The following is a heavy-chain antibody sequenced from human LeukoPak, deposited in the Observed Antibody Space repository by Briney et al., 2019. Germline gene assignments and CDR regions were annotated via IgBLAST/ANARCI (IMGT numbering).Heavy chain of an antibody. CDR1: GFTFSNAW. CDR3: TDYYDGSGYYYFDY. D-gene: IGHD3-22*01. J-gene: IGHJ4*02. Sequence: PGGSLRLSCAASGFTFSNAWMNWVRQAPGKGLEWVGRIKSKTDGGTTDYAAPVKGRFTISRDDSKNTLYLQMNSLKTEDTAVYYCTDYYDGSGYYYFDYWGQGTLVTVSS. V-gene: IGHV3-15*07. CDR2: IKSKTDGGTT.